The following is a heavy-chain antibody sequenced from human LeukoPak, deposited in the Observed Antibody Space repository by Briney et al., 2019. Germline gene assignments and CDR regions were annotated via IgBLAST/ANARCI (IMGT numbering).Heavy chain of an antibody. Sequence: TSETLSLTCTVSGGSISSSSYYWGWIRQPPGKGLEWIGSIYYSGSTYYNPSLKSRVTISVDTSKNQFSLKLSSVTAADTAVYYCARDRPGGSSLDYWGQGILVTVSS. D-gene: IGHD6-13*01. J-gene: IGHJ4*02. CDR1: GGSISSSSYY. V-gene: IGHV4-39*07. CDR2: IYYSGST. CDR3: ARDRPGGSSLDY.